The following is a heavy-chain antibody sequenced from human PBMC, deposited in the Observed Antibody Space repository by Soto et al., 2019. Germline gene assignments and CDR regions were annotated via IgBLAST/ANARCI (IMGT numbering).Heavy chain of an antibody. CDR3: PKDTFGDWDS. J-gene: IGHJ4*02. D-gene: IGHD2-21*02. Sequence: PGGSLRLSCTASEITLNIYWMHWIRQAPGKGLVWVSRINPESTTLTYADSVTGRFTISRDSAKNTLYLQMNGLSAEDTAIYYCPKDTFGDWDSWGQGTLVTVSS. V-gene: IGHV3-74*01. CDR2: INPESTTL. CDR1: EITLNIYW.